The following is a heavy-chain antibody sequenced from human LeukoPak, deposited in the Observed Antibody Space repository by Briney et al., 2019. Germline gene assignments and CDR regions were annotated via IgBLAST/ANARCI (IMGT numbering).Heavy chain of an antibody. CDR1: GFSFSSYG. J-gene: IGHJ4*02. D-gene: IGHD6-19*01. CDR2: IWHDGSAE. Sequence: PGGPLRLSCAASGFSFSSYGMHWVRQAPGKGLEWVAVIWHDGSAEFYVDSVKGRLSISRDDSKNTLYLQKNSLRVEDAALYYCAKDNRGGWSGYFDNWGQGTLVTVSS. CDR3: AKDNRGGWSGYFDN. V-gene: IGHV3-33*06.